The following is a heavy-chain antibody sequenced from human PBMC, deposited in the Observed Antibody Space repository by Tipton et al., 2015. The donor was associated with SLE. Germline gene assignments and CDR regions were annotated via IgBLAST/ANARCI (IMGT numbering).Heavy chain of an antibody. CDR2: ISPYNGNT. D-gene: IGHD6-13*01. CDR3: ARDKSSSRYTAFDI. J-gene: IGHJ3*02. V-gene: IGHV1-18*01. Sequence: QSGPEVKKPGASLKVSCKASGYTFPSYGISWVRQAPGQGLEWMGSISPYNGNTSYAQKLQGRVTITTDTTTSTAYMELRRLRSDDTAVYYCARDKSSSRYTAFDIWGQGIMVTVS. CDR1: GYTFPSYG.